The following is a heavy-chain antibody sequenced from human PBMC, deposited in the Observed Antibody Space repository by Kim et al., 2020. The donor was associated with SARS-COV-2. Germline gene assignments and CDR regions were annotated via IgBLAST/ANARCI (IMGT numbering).Heavy chain of an antibody. D-gene: IGHD3-10*01. V-gene: IGHV3-30*18. J-gene: IGHJ5*02. CDR2: ISYDGSNK. CDR3: AKSPRSISGSYIGWFDP. CDR1: GFTFSSYG. Sequence: GGSLRLSCAASGFTFSSYGMHWVRQAPGKGLEWVAVISYDGSNKYYADPVKGRFTISRDNSKNTLYLQMNSLRAEDTAVYYCAKSPRSISGSYIGWFDPWGQGTLVTVSS.